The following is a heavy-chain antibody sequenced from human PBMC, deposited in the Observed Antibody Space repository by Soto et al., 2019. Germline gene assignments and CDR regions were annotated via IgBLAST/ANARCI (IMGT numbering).Heavy chain of an antibody. CDR3: AKDLDYPYYFDY. J-gene: IGHJ4*02. Sequence: SETLSLTCAVYGGSFSGYYWSWIRQPPGKGLEWIGEINHSGSTNYNPSLKSRVTISVDTSKNQFSLRAEDTAVYYCAKDLDYPYYFDYWGQGTLVTVSS. V-gene: IGHV4-34*01. CDR2: INHSGST. D-gene: IGHD5-12*01. CDR1: GGSFSGYY.